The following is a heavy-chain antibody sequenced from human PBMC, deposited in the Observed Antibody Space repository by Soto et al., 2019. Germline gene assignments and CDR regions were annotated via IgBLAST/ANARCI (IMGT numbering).Heavy chain of an antibody. CDR3: ARGKGMEENYYYFGLDI. V-gene: IGHV1-3*01. J-gene: IGHJ6*02. Sequence: QVRVVQSGAEVKKPGASVKVSCKASRYTFSTYAMHWVRQAPGQSLEWMGWINGGTGQTRYSQRFQDRVTITRDTAANTAYMELTSLTSDDTAVYYCARGKGMEENYYYFGLDIWGQGTTVSVSS. CDR1: RYTFSTYA. D-gene: IGHD1-1*01. CDR2: INGGTGQT.